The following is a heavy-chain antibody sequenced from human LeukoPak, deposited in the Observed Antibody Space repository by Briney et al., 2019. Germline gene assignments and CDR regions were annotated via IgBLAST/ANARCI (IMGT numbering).Heavy chain of an antibody. CDR3: ARDLASGLYGMDV. CDR1: GLTFSGQW. D-gene: IGHD3/OR15-3a*01. Sequence: PGGSLRLSCVASGLTFSGQWLNWVRQAPGQGLEWVANIKHDGREKYYADSVKGRFTISRDNSKNTLYLQMNSLRAEDTAVYYCARDLASGLYGMDVWGQGTTVTVSS. V-gene: IGHV3-7*01. CDR2: IKHDGREK. J-gene: IGHJ6*02.